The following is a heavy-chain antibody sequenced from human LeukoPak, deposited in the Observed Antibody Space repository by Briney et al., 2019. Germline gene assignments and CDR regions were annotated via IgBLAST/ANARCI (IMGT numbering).Heavy chain of an antibody. Sequence: PSETLSLTCAVYGGSFSIYYWSWIRQPPGKGLEWIGEITHSGSTNYNPSLKSRVTISVDTSKNQFSLKLTSVTAADTAIYYCSRESGAFCPFGYWGQGTLVIVPS. CDR1: GGSFSIYY. CDR3: SRESGAFCPFGY. CDR2: ITHSGST. V-gene: IGHV4-34*01. D-gene: IGHD1-26*01. J-gene: IGHJ4*02.